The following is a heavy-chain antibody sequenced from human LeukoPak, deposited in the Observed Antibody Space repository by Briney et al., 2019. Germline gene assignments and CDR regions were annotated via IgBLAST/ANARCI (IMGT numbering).Heavy chain of an antibody. CDR1: GGSISNYY. D-gene: IGHD6-13*01. CDR2: IYYSGST. CDR3: ARVGAAGSPDFDY. V-gene: IGHV4-59*01. Sequence: SETLSLTCTVSGGSISNYYWSWIRQPPGKGLEWLGYIYYSGSTNYNPSLKSRVTISVDTSKNQFSLKLSSVTAADTAVYYCARVGAAGSPDFDYWGQGTLVTVSS. J-gene: IGHJ4*02.